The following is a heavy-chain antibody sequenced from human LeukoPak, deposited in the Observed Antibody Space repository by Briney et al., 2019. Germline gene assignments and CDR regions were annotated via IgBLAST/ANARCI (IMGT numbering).Heavy chain of an antibody. J-gene: IGHJ5*02. CDR1: GASIRNYY. CDR2: IYYSGST. CDR3: ARRYSSSWYVGFFDP. D-gene: IGHD6-13*01. Sequence: SEALSLTCTVSGASIRNYYWSWIRQSPGKGLEWIGYIYYSGSTNYNPSLESRVAMTVDTSKNQFSLRLSSVTAADTAIYYCARRYSSSWYVGFFDPWGQGTLVTVSS. V-gene: IGHV4-59*08.